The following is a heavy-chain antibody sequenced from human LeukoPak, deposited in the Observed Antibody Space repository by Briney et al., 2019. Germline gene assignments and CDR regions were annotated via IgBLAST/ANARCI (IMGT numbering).Heavy chain of an antibody. D-gene: IGHD2-15*01. CDR3: ARSSLYCSGGSCYPGVFDY. V-gene: IGHV3-48*01. CDR2: ISSSSSTI. CDR1: GFTFSSYS. J-gene: IGHJ4*02. Sequence: PGGSLRLSCAASGFTFSSYSMNWVRQAPGKGLEWVSYISSSSSTIYYADSVKGRFTISRDNAKNSLYLQMNSLRAEDTAVYYCARSSLYCSGGSCYPGVFDYWGQGTLVTVSS.